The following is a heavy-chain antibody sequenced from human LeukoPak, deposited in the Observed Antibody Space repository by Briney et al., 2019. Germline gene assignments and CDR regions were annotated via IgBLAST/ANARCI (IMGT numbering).Heavy chain of an antibody. CDR1: GFTLSSYW. V-gene: IGHV3-7*01. Sequence: GGSLRLSCAASGFTLSSYWMSWVRQAPGKGLEWVANIKQDGSEKYYVDSVKGRFTISRDNAKNSLCLQMNSLRAEDTAVYYCARDPYSSGWYGNENYYWFDPWGQGTLVTVSS. D-gene: IGHD6-19*01. CDR3: ARDPYSSGWYGNENYYWFDP. J-gene: IGHJ5*02. CDR2: IKQDGSEK.